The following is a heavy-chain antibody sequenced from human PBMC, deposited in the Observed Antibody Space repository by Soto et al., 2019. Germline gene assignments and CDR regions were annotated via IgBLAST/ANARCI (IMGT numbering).Heavy chain of an antibody. CDR3: TRDLMPNDRGLGDLAY. D-gene: IGHD3-22*01. V-gene: IGHV3-21*06. Sequence: EVRLVESGGGLVKPGGSLRLFCAASGFTFNKYSMNWVRQAPGKGLEWVSSITSKTGDQYYADSVKGRFIISRDNTKNSLSLQVTSLRDEDTAVYYCTRDLMPNDRGLGDLAYWGQGTLVTVSS. J-gene: IGHJ4*02. CDR1: GFTFNKYS. CDR2: ITSKTGDQ.